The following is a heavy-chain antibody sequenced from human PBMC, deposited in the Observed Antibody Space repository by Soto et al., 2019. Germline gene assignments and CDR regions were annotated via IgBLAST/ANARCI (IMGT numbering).Heavy chain of an antibody. CDR3: ARVVLTITRGAFDA. J-gene: IGHJ3*01. CDR2: ISHSGTS. CDR1: GGSISSSHW. D-gene: IGHD3-9*01. Sequence: QVQLQESGPGLVKPSGTLSLTCAVSGGSISSSHWWTWVRQSRGKGLEYIGEISHSGTSNSNPSLKSRVTLSVDKSKNHFSLTLTSVTAADTAVYYCARVVLTITRGAFDAWGQGTLVIVSS. V-gene: IGHV4-4*02.